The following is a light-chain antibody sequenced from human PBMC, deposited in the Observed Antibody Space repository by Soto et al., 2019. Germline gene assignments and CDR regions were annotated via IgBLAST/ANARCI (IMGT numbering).Light chain of an antibody. J-gene: IGKJ4*01. CDR1: QGVRSH. CDR3: QQYNEWPLT. V-gene: IGKV3-15*01. Sequence: EIVMTQSPATLSVSPGERATLSCRASQGVRSHLAWYQQQPGQAPRLLIYYASTRATAIPARFSGSGSGTEFTLIISSLQSEDFAVYYCQQYNEWPLTFGGGTKVEIK. CDR2: YAS.